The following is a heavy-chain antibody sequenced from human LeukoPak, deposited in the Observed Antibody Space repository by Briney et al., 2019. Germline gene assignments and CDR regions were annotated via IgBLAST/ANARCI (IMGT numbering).Heavy chain of an antibody. CDR1: GYTFTGYY. V-gene: IGHV1-2*02. CDR2: LNPKSGGT. CDR3: ARVSYYDSSGPDDAFDI. Sequence: ASVKVSCKASGYTFTGYYMHWVRQAPGQGLEWMGWLNPKSGGTNYAQKFQGRVTMTRDTSISTAYMELSRLRSDDTAVYYCARVSYYDSSGPDDAFDIWGQGTMVTVSS. J-gene: IGHJ3*02. D-gene: IGHD3-22*01.